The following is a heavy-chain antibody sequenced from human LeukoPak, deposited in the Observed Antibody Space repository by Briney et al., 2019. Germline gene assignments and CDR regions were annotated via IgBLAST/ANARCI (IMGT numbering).Heavy chain of an antibody. J-gene: IGHJ5*02. D-gene: IGHD3-22*01. CDR3: ARDLGQYYDTSDNWFDP. V-gene: IGHV3-74*01. Sequence: GGSLRLSCAASGLTFSNYWMHWVRQAPGKGLVWVSRINSDGINTSYADSVKGRFTISRDNAKNTLNLQMNSLRAEDTAVYYCARDLGQYYDTSDNWFDPWGQGTLVTVSS. CDR2: INSDGINT. CDR1: GLTFSNYW.